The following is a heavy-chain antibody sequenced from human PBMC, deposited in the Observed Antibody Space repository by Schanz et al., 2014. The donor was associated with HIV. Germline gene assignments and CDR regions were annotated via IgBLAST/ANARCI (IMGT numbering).Heavy chain of an antibody. CDR1: RDTFTNSE. V-gene: IGHV1-8*01. CDR3: AADSEWFGESPSAFDI. J-gene: IGHJ3*02. CDR2: MNPNSGDK. Sequence: QVQLVQSGAEVMEPGASVKISCRASRDTFTNSEINWVRQATGQGLDWLGWMNPNSGDKDDEQRFQGRVNKTREMSRSTADLELSSLRSEDTAVYYCAADSEWFGESPSAFDIWGQGTMVTVSS. D-gene: IGHD3-10*01.